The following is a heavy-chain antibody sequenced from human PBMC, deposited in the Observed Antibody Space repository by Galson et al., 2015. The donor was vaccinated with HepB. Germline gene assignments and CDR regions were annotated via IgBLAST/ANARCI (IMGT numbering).Heavy chain of an antibody. V-gene: IGHV3-53*01. Sequence: SLRLSCAVSGFTVSSNYMSWVRQAPGKGLEWVSVIYSGGSTYYADSVKDRFTISRDNSKNTLYLQMNSLRAEDTAVYYYARNNHGYYDFWSGPLSGFDYWGQGTLVTVSS. CDR3: ARNNHGYYDFWSGPLSGFDY. CDR2: IYSGGST. J-gene: IGHJ4*02. CDR1: GFTVSSNY. D-gene: IGHD3-3*01.